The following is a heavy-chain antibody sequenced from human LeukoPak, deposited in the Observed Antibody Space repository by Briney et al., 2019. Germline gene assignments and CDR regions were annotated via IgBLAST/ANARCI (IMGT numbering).Heavy chain of an antibody. D-gene: IGHD4-17*01. Sequence: ASVKVSCKVSGYRLTELYIYWVRQAPGEGPEWMGGFDPEDDRGIYAQKFQGRVTMTEDTSTDTAYMELSSLRSEDSAMYYCAAPSARSTVTTWSAFDLWGQGTMVTVSS. V-gene: IGHV1-24*01. CDR2: FDPEDDRG. CDR1: GYRLTELY. J-gene: IGHJ3*01. CDR3: AAPSARSTVTTWSAFDL.